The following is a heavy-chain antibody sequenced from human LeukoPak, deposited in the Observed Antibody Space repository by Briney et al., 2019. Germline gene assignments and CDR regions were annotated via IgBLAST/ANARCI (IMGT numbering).Heavy chain of an antibody. Sequence: ASVKVSCKASGYTFTSYDINWVRQATGQGLEWMGWMNPNSGNTGYAQKFQGRVTMTRNTSIGTAYMELSSLRSEDTAVYYCARGRAIFGVAVYYFDYWGQGTLVTVSS. D-gene: IGHD3-3*01. V-gene: IGHV1-8*01. CDR3: ARGRAIFGVAVYYFDY. CDR2: MNPNSGNT. J-gene: IGHJ4*02. CDR1: GYTFTSYD.